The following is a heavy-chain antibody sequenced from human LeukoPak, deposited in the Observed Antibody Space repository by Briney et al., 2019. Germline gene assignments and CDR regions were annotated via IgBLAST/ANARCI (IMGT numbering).Heavy chain of an antibody. D-gene: IGHD5-12*01. CDR3: ARGKSGRYSGYDGYYYYYMDV. J-gene: IGHJ6*03. CDR1: GYTFTSYD. Sequence: GASVKVSCKASGYTFTSYDINWVRQATGQGLEWMGWMNPNSGNTGYAQKFQGRVTITRNTSISTAYMELSSLRSEDTAVYYCARGKSGRYSGYDGYYYYYMDVWGKGTTVTISS. CDR2: MNPNSGNT. V-gene: IGHV1-8*03.